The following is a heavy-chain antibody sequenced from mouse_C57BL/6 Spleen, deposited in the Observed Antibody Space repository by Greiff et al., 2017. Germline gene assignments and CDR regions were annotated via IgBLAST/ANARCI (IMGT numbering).Heavy chain of an antibody. CDR2: INYDGSST. J-gene: IGHJ2*01. CDR1: GFTFSDYY. Sequence: EVKLEESEGGLVQPGSSMKLSCTASGFTFSDYYMAWVRQVPEKGLEWVANINYDGSSTYYLASLKSRFIISRDNAKNILYLQMSSLKSEDTATYYCAMTYYSNYYVFYDYWGQGTTLTVSS. D-gene: IGHD2-5*01. V-gene: IGHV5-16*01. CDR3: AMTYYSNYYVFYDY.